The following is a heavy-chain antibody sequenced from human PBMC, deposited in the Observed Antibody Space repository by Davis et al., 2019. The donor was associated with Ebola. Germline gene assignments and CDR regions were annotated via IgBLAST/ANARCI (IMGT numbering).Heavy chain of an antibody. V-gene: IGHV4-59*01. D-gene: IGHD6-19*01. CDR2: VYYGGNT. Sequence: SETLSLSCSVSGGSTSSYFWSWLRQPPGKGLEWIGYVYYGGNTNYNASLKNRVTISLDTSKNQFSLNLRSVTAADTAVYYCARITSDSSAWDFYGMDVWGKGTTVTVSS. J-gene: IGHJ6*04. CDR3: ARITSDSSAWDFYGMDV. CDR1: GGSTSSYF.